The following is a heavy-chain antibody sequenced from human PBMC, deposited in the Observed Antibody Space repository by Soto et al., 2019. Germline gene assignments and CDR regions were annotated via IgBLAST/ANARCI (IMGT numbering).Heavy chain of an antibody. D-gene: IGHD6-13*01. CDR1: GYTFTGYY. CDR3: ARSTGSSLIHDFDY. CDR2: INPNSGGT. Sequence: ASVKVACNASGYTFTGYYMHWVRQAPGQGLEWMGWINPNSGGTNYAQKFQGWVTMTRDTSISTAYMELSRLRSDDTAVYYCARSTGSSLIHDFDYWGQGTLVTVSS. V-gene: IGHV1-2*04. J-gene: IGHJ4*02.